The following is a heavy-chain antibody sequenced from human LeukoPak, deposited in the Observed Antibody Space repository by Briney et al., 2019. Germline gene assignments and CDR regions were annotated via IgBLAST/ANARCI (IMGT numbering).Heavy chain of an antibody. CDR1: GYTFTSYD. CDR2: ISAYHGHT. CDR3: ARVRTTLLDN. D-gene: IGHD2/OR15-2a*01. V-gene: IGHV1-18*01. J-gene: IGHJ4*02. Sequence: ASVKVSCKASGYTFTSYDFTWVRQAPGQGLEWMGWISAYHGHTKYAQKLQGRVTMTTDTSTSTAYMELRSPRSDDTAVYYCARVRTTLLDNWGQGPLVTVSS.